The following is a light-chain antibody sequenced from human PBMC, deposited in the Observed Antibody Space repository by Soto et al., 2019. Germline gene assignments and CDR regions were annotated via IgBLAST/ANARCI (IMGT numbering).Light chain of an antibody. CDR2: DSN. V-gene: IGLV1-40*01. CDR1: SSNIGAGRD. J-gene: IGLJ1*01. Sequence: QSVLTRAPSVSGAPGQSVIISCTGSSSNIGAGRDVHWYRQFPGEAPKFLISDSNHRPSGVPDRFSVSKSGASASLAITGLRAEDEGDYFCQSYGTSLSGLYVFGTGTKVTVL. CDR3: QSYGTSLSGLYV.